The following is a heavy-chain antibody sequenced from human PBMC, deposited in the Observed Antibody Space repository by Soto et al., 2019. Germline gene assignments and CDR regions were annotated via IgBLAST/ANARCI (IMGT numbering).Heavy chain of an antibody. D-gene: IGHD1-26*01. V-gene: IGHV1-69*13. CDR2: VIPIFGTA. J-gene: IGHJ5*02. CDR3: AEHRDSGRYWSRTDNWFDP. CDR1: GGTFSSYA. Sequence: ASVKVSCKASGGTFSSYAISWVRQAPGQGLEWMGGVIPIFGTANYAQKFQGRVTITADESTSTAYMELSSLRSEDTAVYYCAEHRDSGRYWSRTDNWFDPWGQGTLVTASS.